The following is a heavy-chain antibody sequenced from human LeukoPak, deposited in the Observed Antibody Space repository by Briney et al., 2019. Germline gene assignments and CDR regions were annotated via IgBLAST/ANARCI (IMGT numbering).Heavy chain of an antibody. CDR2: ISYDGSKK. D-gene: IGHD3-22*01. V-gene: IGHV3-30*04. Sequence: GGSLRLSCAASGFTFSSYAMHWVRQAPGKGLEWVAVISYDGSKKYYADSVKGRITISRDNSKNTLYLQMNSLRAEDTAVYYCARDLGQYYDTSDNWFDPWGQGTLVTVSS. CDR1: GFTFSSYA. J-gene: IGHJ5*02. CDR3: ARDLGQYYDTSDNWFDP.